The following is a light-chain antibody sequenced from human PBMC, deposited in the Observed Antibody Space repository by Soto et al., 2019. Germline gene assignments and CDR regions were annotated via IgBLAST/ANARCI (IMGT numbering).Light chain of an antibody. Sequence: QSALTQPASVSGSPGQSITISCTVTSSDIGDYNYVSWYQQHPGKAPKLMIYEVSNRPSGVSNRFSGSKSGNTASLTISGLQAEDEADYYCSSYTTSSTLMVFGGGTKLTVL. CDR2: EVS. V-gene: IGLV2-14*01. CDR1: SSDIGDYNY. J-gene: IGLJ2*01. CDR3: SSYTTSSTLMV.